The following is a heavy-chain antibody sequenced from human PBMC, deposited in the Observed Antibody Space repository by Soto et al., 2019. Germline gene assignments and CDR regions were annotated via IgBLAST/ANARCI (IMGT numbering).Heavy chain of an antibody. CDR2: IYSGGTT. V-gene: IGHV3-66*01. D-gene: IGHD3-3*01. CDR3: ARVKVTIFGVLKDSYYYYMDV. J-gene: IGHJ6*03. Sequence: GGSLRLSCVVSGFTVSTNYMTWVRQAPGKGLGWVSVIYSGGTTYYADSVKGRFTISRDNSKNTLFLQMNSLTAEDTAIYYCARVKVTIFGVLKDSYYYYMDVWGKGTTVTVSS. CDR1: GFTVSTNY.